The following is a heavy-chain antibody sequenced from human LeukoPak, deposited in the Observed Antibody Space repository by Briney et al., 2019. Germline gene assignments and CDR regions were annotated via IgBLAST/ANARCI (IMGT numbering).Heavy chain of an antibody. CDR2: ISSTSSYI. D-gene: IGHD3-10*01. J-gene: IGHJ4*02. CDR1: GFTFSNYG. CDR3: ARDGGGAYYYGSGAEFDY. Sequence: GGSLRLSCAASGFTFSNYGTNWVRQAPGKGLEWVSSISSTSSYIYYADSVKGRFTISRDNAKNSVYLQMNSLRAEDTAVYYCARDGGGAYYYGSGAEFDYWGQGTLVTVSS. V-gene: IGHV3-21*01.